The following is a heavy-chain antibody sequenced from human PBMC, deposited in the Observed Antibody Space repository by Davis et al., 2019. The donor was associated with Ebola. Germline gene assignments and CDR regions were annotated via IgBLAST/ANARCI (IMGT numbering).Heavy chain of an antibody. CDR2: INHSGDT. V-gene: IGHV4-34*01. CDR1: VGSFSGYY. J-gene: IGHJ4*02. Sequence: PSETLSLTCAVYVGSFSGYYWTWIRQPPGKGLEWIGEINHSGDTIYNPSLKSRVTISVDTSKNQFSLKLSSVTAADTAVYYCARSPHEAGYFDYWGQGTLVTVSS. CDR3: ARSPHEAGYFDY.